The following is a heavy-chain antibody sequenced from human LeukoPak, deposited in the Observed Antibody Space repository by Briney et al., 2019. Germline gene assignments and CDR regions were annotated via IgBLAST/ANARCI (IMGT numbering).Heavy chain of an antibody. CDR2: MNPNSGNT. CDR1: GYTFTSYD. D-gene: IGHD6-19*01. CDR3: ARGVMEQWLVRDWFDP. V-gene: IGHV1-8*03. Sequence: GASVKVSCKASGYTFTSYDINWVRQATGQGLEWMGWMNPNSGNTGYAQKFQGRVTITRNTSISTAYMELSSLRSEDTAVYYCARGVMEQWLVRDWFDPWGQGTLVTVSS. J-gene: IGHJ5*02.